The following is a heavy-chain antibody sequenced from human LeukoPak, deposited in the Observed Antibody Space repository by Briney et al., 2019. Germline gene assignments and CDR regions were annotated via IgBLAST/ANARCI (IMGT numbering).Heavy chain of an antibody. CDR2: INPSGGST. V-gene: IGHV1-46*01. CDR1: GYTFTSYY. Sequence: ASVKVSCKASGYTFTSYYMHWVRQAPGQGLEWMGIINPSGGSTSYAQKFQGRVTMTRDMSTSTVYMELSSLRSEDTAVYYCARDLAYSGVVGATHFDYWGQGTLVTVSS. D-gene: IGHD1-26*01. CDR3: ARDLAYSGVVGATHFDY. J-gene: IGHJ4*02.